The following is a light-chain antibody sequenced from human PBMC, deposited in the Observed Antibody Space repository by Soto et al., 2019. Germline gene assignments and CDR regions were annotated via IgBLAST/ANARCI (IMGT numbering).Light chain of an antibody. Sequence: QSALTQPASVSGSPGQSITISCTGTSSDVGGYNYVSWYQQHPGKAPKLMIYDVSNRPSGVSNRFSGSKSGNTASLTRSGLQAEDEGDYYCTSYTSSSTLIYVFGTGTKLTVL. CDR2: DVS. CDR1: SSDVGGYNY. J-gene: IGLJ1*01. CDR3: TSYTSSSTLIYV. V-gene: IGLV2-14*01.